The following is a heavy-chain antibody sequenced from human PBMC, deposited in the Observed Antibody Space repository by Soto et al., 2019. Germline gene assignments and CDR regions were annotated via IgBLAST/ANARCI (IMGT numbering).Heavy chain of an antibody. J-gene: IGHJ5*02. CDR1: GGCFSCYY. CDR3: ARTRRIKIFGVVIRGCWFDP. Sequence: SEPLSVAIGVYGGCFSCYYWSWISQPPGKGLEWIGEINHSGSTNYNPSLKSRVTVSVDTSKNQFSLKLSSVTAADTAVYYCARTRRIKIFGVVIRGCWFDPWGQGTLVTVSS. CDR2: INHSGST. D-gene: IGHD3-3*01. V-gene: IGHV4-34*01.